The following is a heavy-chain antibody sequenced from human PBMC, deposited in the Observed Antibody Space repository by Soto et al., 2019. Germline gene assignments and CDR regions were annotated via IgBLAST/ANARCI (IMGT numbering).Heavy chain of an antibody. CDR1: GFTFSSYA. D-gene: IGHD1-26*01. Sequence: GALRLSCAASGFTFSSYAMHWVRQAPGKGLEWVAVISYDGSNKYYADSVKGRFTISRDNSKNTLYLQMNSLRAEDTAVYYCARDPWGIVGAAYFDYWGQGTLVTVSS. J-gene: IGHJ4*02. V-gene: IGHV3-30*04. CDR2: ISYDGSNK. CDR3: ARDPWGIVGAAYFDY.